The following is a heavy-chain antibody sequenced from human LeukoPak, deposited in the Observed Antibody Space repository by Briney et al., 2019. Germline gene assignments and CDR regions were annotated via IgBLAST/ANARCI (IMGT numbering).Heavy chain of an antibody. CDR1: GGSISSYY. D-gene: IGHD5-18*01. CDR3: ARQTAKNVDTARFDS. V-gene: IGHV4-59*08. Sequence: PSETPSLTCTVSGGSISSYYWSWIRQPPGKGLEWIGYIYYSGTTNYSPSLNSRVNISLDTAKNQFSLRLSSVTAADTAVYYCARQTAKNVDTARFDSWGQGTLVTVSS. J-gene: IGHJ4*02. CDR2: IYYSGTT.